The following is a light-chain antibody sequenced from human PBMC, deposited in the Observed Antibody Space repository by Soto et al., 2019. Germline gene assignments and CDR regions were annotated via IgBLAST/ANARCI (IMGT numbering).Light chain of an antibody. V-gene: IGLV2-14*01. CDR2: DVS. CDR1: SSDVGGYNY. Sequence: QSALTQPASVSGSPGQWITISFTGTSSDVGGYNYVSWYQQHPGKAPKLMIYDVSNRPSGVSNRFSGSKSVNTASLTISGLQSEDEADYYCSSYTSSSTYVFGTGTKLTVL. CDR3: SSYTSSSTYV. J-gene: IGLJ1*01.